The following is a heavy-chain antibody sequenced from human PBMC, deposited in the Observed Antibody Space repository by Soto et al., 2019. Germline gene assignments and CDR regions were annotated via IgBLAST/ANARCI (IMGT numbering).Heavy chain of an antibody. CDR1: GYTFLTYD. J-gene: IGHJ5*02. D-gene: IGHD3-3*02. Sequence: QVQLVQSGAEVKKSGASVKVSCKASGYTFLTYDSSWVRQAPGQGLEWMGWISTKNGHTNYSQNLQGRATMTTDTSTNTAYLELRNLRSDDTAVYFCARDHFPWCDPWGQGTLVTVSS. CDR2: ISTKNGHT. CDR3: ARDHFPWCDP. V-gene: IGHV1-18*01.